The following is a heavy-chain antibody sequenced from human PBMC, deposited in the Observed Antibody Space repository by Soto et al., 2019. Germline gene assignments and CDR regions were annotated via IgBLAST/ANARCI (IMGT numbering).Heavy chain of an antibody. CDR2: IYYSGST. CDR1: GGSISSSSYY. D-gene: IGHD3-16*01. V-gene: IGHV4-39*01. J-gene: IGHJ6*03. CDR3: ARHRIVRGIGKHHDSTYMDV. Sequence: SETLSLTCTVSGGSISSSSYYWGWIRQPPGKGLEWIGSIYYSGSTYYNPSLKSRVTISVDTSKNRFSLKLSSVTAADTAVYYCARHRIVRGIGKHHDSTYMDVWGKGTTVTVSS.